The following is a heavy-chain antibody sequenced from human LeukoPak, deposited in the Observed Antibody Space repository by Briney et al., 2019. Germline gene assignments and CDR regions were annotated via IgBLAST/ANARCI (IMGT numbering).Heavy chain of an antibody. J-gene: IGHJ4*02. D-gene: IGHD5-18*01. V-gene: IGHV1-69*05. CDR1: GGTFSSYA. Sequence: SVKVSCKASGGTFSSYAISWVRQAPGQGLEWMGGIIPIFGTANYAQKFQGKVTITTDESTSTAYMELSSLRSEDTAVYYCARGYSYGHPYFDYWGQGTLVTVSS. CDR2: IIPIFGTA. CDR3: ARGYSYGHPYFDY.